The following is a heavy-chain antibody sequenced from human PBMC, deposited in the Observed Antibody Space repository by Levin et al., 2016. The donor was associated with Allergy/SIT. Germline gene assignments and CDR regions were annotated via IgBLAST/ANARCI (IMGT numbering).Heavy chain of an antibody. Sequence: LRLSCAVSGGSISSGGYSWSWIRQPPGKGLEWIGYIYHSGSTYYNPSLKSRVTISVDRSKNQFSLKLSSVTAADTAVYYCASQPQQLVPEYFQHWGQGTLVTVSS. CDR2: IYHSGST. D-gene: IGHD6-13*01. CDR1: GGSISSGGYS. CDR3: ASQPQQLVPEYFQH. J-gene: IGHJ1*01. V-gene: IGHV4-30-2*01.